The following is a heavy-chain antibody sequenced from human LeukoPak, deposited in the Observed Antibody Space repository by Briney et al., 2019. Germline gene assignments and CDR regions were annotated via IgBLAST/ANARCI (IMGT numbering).Heavy chain of an antibody. J-gene: IGHJ4*02. Sequence: ASVKVSCKASGYTFTSYGISWVRQAPGQGLEWMGWISAYNGNTNYAQKLQGRVTMTTDTSTSTAYMELRSLRSDDTAVYYCARVTYYDSSGYYQYYFDYWGQGTLVTVSS. V-gene: IGHV1-18*01. CDR3: ARVTYYDSSGYYQYYFDY. D-gene: IGHD3-22*01. CDR2: ISAYNGNT. CDR1: GYTFTSYG.